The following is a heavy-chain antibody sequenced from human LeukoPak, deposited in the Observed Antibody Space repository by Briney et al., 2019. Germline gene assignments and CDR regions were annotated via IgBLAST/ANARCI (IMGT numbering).Heavy chain of an antibody. Sequence: TGGSPRLSCAASGFIFSNEWMIWVRQAPGKGLEWVARIKTVSGGGATDYAAPVKGRFTISRDDSKNALYLQMNSLKTEDTAVYYCTTTGTAWGQGTLVTVSS. J-gene: IGHJ1*01. CDR2: IKTVSGGGAT. CDR1: GFIFSNEW. V-gene: IGHV3-15*01. CDR3: TTTGTA. D-gene: IGHD2-8*02.